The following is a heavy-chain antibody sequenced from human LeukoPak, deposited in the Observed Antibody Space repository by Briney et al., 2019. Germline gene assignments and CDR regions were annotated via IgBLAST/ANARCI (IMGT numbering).Heavy chain of an antibody. CDR3: ARAWPGPYYYYYMDV. CDR2: IYYSGST. V-gene: IGHV4-39*07. J-gene: IGHJ6*03. Sequence: SETLSLTCTVSGGSISSSSYYRGWIRQPPGKGLEWIGSIYYSGSTYYNPSLKSRVTISVDTSKNQFSLKLSSVTAADTAVYYCARAWPGPYYYYYMDVWGKGTTVTVSS. CDR1: GGSISSSSYY.